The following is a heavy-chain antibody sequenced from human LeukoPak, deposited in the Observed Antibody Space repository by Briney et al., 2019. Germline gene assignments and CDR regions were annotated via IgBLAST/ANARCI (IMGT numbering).Heavy chain of an antibody. CDR2: INHSGST. J-gene: IGHJ4*02. CDR1: GGSFSGYY. V-gene: IGHV4-34*01. D-gene: IGHD3-22*01. CDR3: AREGYYYDSSGYYYTFDY. Sequence: SETLSLTCAVYGGSFSGYYWSGIRQPPGKGLEWIGEINHSGSTNYNPSLKSRVTISVDTSKNQFSLKLSSVTAADTAVYYCAREGYYYDSSGYYYTFDYWGQGTLVTVSS.